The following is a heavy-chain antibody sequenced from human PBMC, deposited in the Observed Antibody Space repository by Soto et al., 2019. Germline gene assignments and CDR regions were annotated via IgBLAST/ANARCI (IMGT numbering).Heavy chain of an antibody. V-gene: IGHV4-30-4*01. J-gene: IGHJ6*02. CDR2: IHYSGSV. CDR3: AREDDGGDRDYYGLDV. D-gene: IGHD2-21*02. Sequence: QVQLQESGPGLVRPSQTLSLTCTVSGGSISYDHYHWTWIRQPPGKGPEWIGYIHYSGSVFYNPSLQSRLSMSVDTSKNLFSLKLSSVTAADTAVYFCAREDDGGDRDYYGLDVWGQGTTVTVSS. CDR1: GGSISYDHYH.